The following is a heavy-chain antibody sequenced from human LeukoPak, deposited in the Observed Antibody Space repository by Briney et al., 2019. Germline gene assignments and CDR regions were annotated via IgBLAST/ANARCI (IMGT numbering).Heavy chain of an antibody. J-gene: IGHJ4*02. D-gene: IGHD6-6*01. V-gene: IGHV3-66*01. CDR2: IYSSGST. Sequence: PGGSLRLSCAASGFTVSSKYMSWVRQAPGKGLEWISIIYSSGSTFYADSVKGRFTIPRDKSKNTLYLQMNSLRAEDTAVYYCASSLASARAAGYYFDFWGQGTLVTVSS. CDR1: GFTVSSKY. CDR3: ASSLASARAAGYYFDF.